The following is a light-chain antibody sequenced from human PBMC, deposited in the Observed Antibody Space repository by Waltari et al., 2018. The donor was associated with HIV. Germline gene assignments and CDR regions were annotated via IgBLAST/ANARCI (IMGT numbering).Light chain of an antibody. CDR2: AAS. Sequence: DIQLTQSPSSLSASVGDRVTITCRAGQGIANHLAWYQQKPGKVPKLLIYAASTLQSGVPSRFSGGGSETDFTLTISSLQPEDVASYYCQKYNSAPYTFGQGTRLEIK. V-gene: IGKV1-27*01. J-gene: IGKJ2*01. CDR3: QKYNSAPYT. CDR1: QGIANH.